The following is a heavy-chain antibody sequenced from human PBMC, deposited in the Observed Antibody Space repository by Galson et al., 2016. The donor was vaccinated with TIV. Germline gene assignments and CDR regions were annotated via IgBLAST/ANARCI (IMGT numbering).Heavy chain of an antibody. V-gene: IGHV3-30-3*01. CDR3: ARNVWGSYHLYYFDY. CDR1: GFTFSSYA. J-gene: IGHJ4*02. CDR2: ISYDGTNQ. Sequence: SLRLSCAASGFTFSSYAMHWVRQAPGKGLEWVALISYDGTNQYYADSVKGRFTISRDNSKNTLYLLMNSLRAEDTAVYYCARNVWGSYHLYYFDYWGQGTLVTVSS. D-gene: IGHD3-16*02.